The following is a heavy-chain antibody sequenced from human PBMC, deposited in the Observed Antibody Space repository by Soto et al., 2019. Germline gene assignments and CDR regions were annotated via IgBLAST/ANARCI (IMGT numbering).Heavy chain of an antibody. CDR1: GFPYRNHC. V-gene: IGHV3-30*18. J-gene: IGHJ6*02. CDR2: ISYDGNNK. CDR3: AKDRAKNYYDDSGPYYYYSGMDV. D-gene: IGHD3-22*01. Sequence: XVSLRLSSAVPGFPYRNHCMHWVRQAPGKGLDWVAVISYDGNNKYYADSVKGRFTISRDNSKNTLYLQMNSLRAEDTAVYYCAKDRAKNYYDDSGPYYYYSGMDVWGQGTTVTV.